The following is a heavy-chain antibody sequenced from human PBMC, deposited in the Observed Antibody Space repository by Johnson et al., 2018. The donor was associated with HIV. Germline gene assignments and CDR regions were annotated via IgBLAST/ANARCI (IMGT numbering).Heavy chain of an antibody. CDR1: GFTFSSYG. CDR2: IRYDGSNK. Sequence: QMLLVESGGGVVQPGRSLRLSCAASGFTFSSYGMHWVRQAPGKGLEWVAFIRYDGSNKYYADSVKGRFTISRDNAKNSLYLQMNSLRAEDTALYYCAKDWSSSPPGAFDIWGQGTMVTVSS. D-gene: IGHD6-6*01. J-gene: IGHJ3*02. V-gene: IGHV3-30*02. CDR3: AKDWSSSPPGAFDI.